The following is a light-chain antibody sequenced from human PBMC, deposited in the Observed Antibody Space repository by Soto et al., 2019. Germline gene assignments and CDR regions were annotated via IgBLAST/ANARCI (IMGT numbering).Light chain of an antibody. CDR2: DAS. CDR1: QTVRNNY. J-gene: IGKJ4*01. V-gene: IGKV3-20*01. CDR3: QQYGSSPALT. Sequence: EVVLTQSPGTLSLSPGERATLSCRASQTVRNNYLAWYQQKPGQAPRLLIYDASSRATGIPDRFSGSGSGTDFTLSISRLEPEDFAVYYCQQYGSSPALTFGGGTKVAI.